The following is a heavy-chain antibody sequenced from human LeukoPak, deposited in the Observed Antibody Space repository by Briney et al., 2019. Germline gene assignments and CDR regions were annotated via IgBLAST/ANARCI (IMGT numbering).Heavy chain of an antibody. V-gene: IGHV1-2*02. CDR3: ARGLGSYGSGSYYNEDFDY. CDR1: GYTFTGYY. CDR2: INPNSGGT. D-gene: IGHD3-10*01. J-gene: IGHJ4*02. Sequence: GASVKVSCKASGYTFTGYYMHWVRQAPGQGLEWMGWINPNSGGTNYAQKFQGRVTMTRDTSISTAYMELSRLRSDDTAVYYCARGLGSYGSGSYYNEDFDYWGQGTLVTVSS.